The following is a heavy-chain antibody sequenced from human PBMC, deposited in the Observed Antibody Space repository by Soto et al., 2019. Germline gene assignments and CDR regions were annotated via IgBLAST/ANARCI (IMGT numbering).Heavy chain of an antibody. V-gene: IGHV1-18*01. CDR3: AKGTWYYDSSGYYSFDN. CDR1: GFSFSNYG. D-gene: IGHD3-22*01. Sequence: QVQLVQSGAEVKKPGASVKVSCKASGFSFSNYGISWLRQAPGQGLEWMGWISGYNGNTNYAQKFQGRVTMTTDTSTSTAYMELRSLRSDDTPVFYCAKGTWYYDSSGYYSFDNWGQGTLVTVSS. J-gene: IGHJ4*02. CDR2: ISGYNGNT.